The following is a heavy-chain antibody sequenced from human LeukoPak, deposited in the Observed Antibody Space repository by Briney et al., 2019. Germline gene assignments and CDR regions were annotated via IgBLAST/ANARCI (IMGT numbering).Heavy chain of an antibody. Sequence: ASVKVSCKASGYTFTGYYMHWVRQAPGQGLEWMGWINPNSGGTNYAQKFQGRVTMTRDTSISTAHMELSRLRSDDTAVYYCARDATYYYGSGSYYTGYYYMDVWGKGTTVTVSS. V-gene: IGHV1-2*02. CDR1: GYTFTGYY. CDR2: INPNSGGT. J-gene: IGHJ6*03. CDR3: ARDATYYYGSGSYYTGYYYMDV. D-gene: IGHD3-10*01.